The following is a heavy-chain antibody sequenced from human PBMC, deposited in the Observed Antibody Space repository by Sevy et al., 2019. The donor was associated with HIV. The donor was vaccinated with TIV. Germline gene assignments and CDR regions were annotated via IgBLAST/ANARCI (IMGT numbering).Heavy chain of an antibody. CDR3: VKGGWGDY. Sequence: GGSLRLSCAASGFIFTKYDMNWVRQIPGEGPEWVAGISSSGSETYYTDSVKGRFNISRDNSVNTLYLQMNSLGDEDTAVYFCVKGGWGDYWGQGTVVTVSS. CDR2: ISSSGSET. CDR1: GFIFTKYD. J-gene: IGHJ4*02. V-gene: IGHV3-23*01. D-gene: IGHD6-19*01.